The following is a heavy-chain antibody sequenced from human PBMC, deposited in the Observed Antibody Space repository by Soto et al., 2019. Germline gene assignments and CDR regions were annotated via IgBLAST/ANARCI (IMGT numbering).Heavy chain of an antibody. J-gene: IGHJ3*02. V-gene: IGHV3-30-3*01. CDR1: GFTFSSYA. CDR3: ARDPVEMRVGDAFDI. D-gene: IGHD1-26*01. Sequence: GGSLRLSCAASGFTFSSYAVHWVRQAPGKGLEWVAVISYDGSNKYYADSVKGRFTISRDNSKNTLYLQMNSLRAEDTAVYYCARDPVEMRVGDAFDIWGQGTMVTVSS. CDR2: ISYDGSNK.